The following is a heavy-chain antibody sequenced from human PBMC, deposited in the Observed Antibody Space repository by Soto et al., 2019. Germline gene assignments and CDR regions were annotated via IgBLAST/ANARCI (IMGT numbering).Heavy chain of an antibody. CDR2: IIPIFGTA. V-gene: IGHV1-69*01. J-gene: IGHJ6*02. D-gene: IGHD5-18*01. CDR3: ARETGGGYSYGSPYYYYGMDV. CDR1: GGTFSSYA. Sequence: EQLVQSGAEVKKPGSSVKVSCKASGGTFSSYAISWVRQAPGQGLEWMGGIIPIFGTANYAQKFQGRVTITADESTSTAYMELSSLRSEDTAVYYCARETGGGYSYGSPYYYYGMDVWGQGTTVTVSS.